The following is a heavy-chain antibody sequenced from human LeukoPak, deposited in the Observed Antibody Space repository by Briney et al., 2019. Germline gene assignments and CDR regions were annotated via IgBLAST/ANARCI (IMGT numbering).Heavy chain of an antibody. CDR1: GGSISSSSYY. V-gene: IGHV4-39*01. Sequence: PSETLSLTCTVSGGSISSSSYYWGWIRQPPGKGLEWIGSIYYSGSTYYNPSLKSRVTISVDTSKNQFSLKLSSVTAADTAVYYCAGSSTVTTTLWIDYWGQGTLVTVSS. CDR3: AGSSTVTTTLWIDY. J-gene: IGHJ4*02. CDR2: IYYSGST. D-gene: IGHD4-17*01.